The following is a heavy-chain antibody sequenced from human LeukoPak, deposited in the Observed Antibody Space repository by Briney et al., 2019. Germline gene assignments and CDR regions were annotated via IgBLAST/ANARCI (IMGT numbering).Heavy chain of an antibody. J-gene: IGHJ3*02. D-gene: IGHD3-9*01. CDR3: ARARHDILTGYHDAFDI. Sequence: SETLSLTCTVSGGSISTSNYYWGWIRQPPGKGLEWIGNIFYSGSTYYSPSLKSRVTISLDTSKNQFSLKLSSVTAADTAVYYCARARHDILTGYHDAFDIWGQGTMVTVSS. V-gene: IGHV4-39*07. CDR2: IFYSGST. CDR1: GGSISTSNYY.